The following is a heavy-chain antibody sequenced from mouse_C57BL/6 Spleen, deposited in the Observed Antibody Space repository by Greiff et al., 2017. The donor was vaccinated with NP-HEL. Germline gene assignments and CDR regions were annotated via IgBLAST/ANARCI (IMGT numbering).Heavy chain of an antibody. CDR3: ARKAGTGNFDY. CDR2: INPSNGGT. J-gene: IGHJ2*01. V-gene: IGHV1-53*01. D-gene: IGHD4-1*01. CDR1: GYTFTSYW. Sequence: QVQLQQSGTELVKPGASVKLSCKASGYTFTSYWMHWVKQRPGQGLEWIGNINPSNGGTNYNEKVKSKATLTVDKSSSTAHMQLSSLTSEDSAVYCCARKAGTGNFDYWGQGTTLTVSS.